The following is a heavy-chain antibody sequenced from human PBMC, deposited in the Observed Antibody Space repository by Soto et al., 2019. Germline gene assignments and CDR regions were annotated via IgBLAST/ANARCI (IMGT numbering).Heavy chain of an antibody. V-gene: IGHV3-23*01. D-gene: IGHD2-15*01. Sequence: EVQLLESGGGLVQPGGSLRLSCEASGFTFSSHAMSWVRQAPGKGLEWVSAISGSAATTFYADSVKGRFTVSRDNSKSTLYLQMNSLRAEDTAVYYCARGPRYCSGYSCDYYMDVWGKGTTVTVSS. J-gene: IGHJ6*03. CDR1: GFTFSSHA. CDR3: ARGPRYCSGYSCDYYMDV. CDR2: ISGSAATT.